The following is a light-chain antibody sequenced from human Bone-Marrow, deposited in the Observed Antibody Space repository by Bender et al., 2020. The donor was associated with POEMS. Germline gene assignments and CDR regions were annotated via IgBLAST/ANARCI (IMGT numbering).Light chain of an antibody. Sequence: SYVLTQPPSVSVAPGQTARITCGGNNIRSKSVHWYQQRPGQAPVLVVYDDSDRPSGIPERFSGSNSGNTAALTITRVEAGDEADYYCQVSDDSSTERLWVFGGGTKLTVL. CDR3: QVSDDSSTERLWV. CDR2: DDS. V-gene: IGLV3-21*02. J-gene: IGLJ3*02. CDR1: NIRSKS.